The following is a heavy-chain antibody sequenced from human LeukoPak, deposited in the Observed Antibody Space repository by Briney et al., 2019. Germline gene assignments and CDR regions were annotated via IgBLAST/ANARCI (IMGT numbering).Heavy chain of an antibody. CDR3: ASCYYDSSGYGWFDP. CDR1: GGTFSSYA. Sequence: GAAVKVSCKAPGGTFSSYAISWVRQAPGQGLEWMGRIIPILGIANYAQKFQGRVTITADKSTSTAYMELSSLRSEDTAVYYCASCYYDSSGYGWFDPWGQGTLVTVSS. V-gene: IGHV1-69*04. CDR2: IIPILGIA. J-gene: IGHJ5*02. D-gene: IGHD3-22*01.